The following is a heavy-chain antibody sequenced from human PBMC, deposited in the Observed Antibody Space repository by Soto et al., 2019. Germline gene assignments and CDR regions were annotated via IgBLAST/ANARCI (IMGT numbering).Heavy chain of an antibody. CDR2: IWYDGSNK. CDR3: ASARSNYYYYYELDV. Sequence: QVQLVESGGGVVQPGRSLRLSCAASGFSFSSYGMHWVRQAPGKGLEWVAVIWYDGSNKYYADSVKGRFTISTDNSKNTLYLQMNSLRAEDTAVYYCASARSNYYYYYELDVWGQGTTVTVSS. J-gene: IGHJ6*01. V-gene: IGHV3-33*01. CDR1: GFSFSSYG.